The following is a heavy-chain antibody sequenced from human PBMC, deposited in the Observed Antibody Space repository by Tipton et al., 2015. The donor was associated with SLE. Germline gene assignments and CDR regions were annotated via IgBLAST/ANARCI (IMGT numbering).Heavy chain of an antibody. CDR2: IYHSGST. Sequence: TLSLTCAVYGGSFSGYYWSWIRQPPGKGLEWIGEIYHSGSTNYNPSLKSRVTISVDKSKNQFSLKLSSVTAADTAVYYCARRNDFWSGYYNYYYYGMDVWGQGTTVTVSS. D-gene: IGHD3-3*01. CDR3: ARRNDFWSGYYNYYYYGMDV. V-gene: IGHV4-34*01. J-gene: IGHJ6*02. CDR1: GGSFSGYY.